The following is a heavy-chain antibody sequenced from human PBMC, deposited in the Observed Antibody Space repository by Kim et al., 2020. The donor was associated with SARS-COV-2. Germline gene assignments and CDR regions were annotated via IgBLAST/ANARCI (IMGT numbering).Heavy chain of an antibody. CDR3: AGGFLEWLLPGYYYGMDV. Sequence: ASVKVSCKASGYTFTSYGISWVRQAPGQGLEWMGWISAYNGNTNYAQKLQGRVTMTTDTSTSTAYMELRSLRSDDTAVYYCAGGFLEWLLPGYYYGMDVWGQGTTVTVSS. D-gene: IGHD3-3*01. V-gene: IGHV1-18*04. J-gene: IGHJ6*02. CDR2: ISAYNGNT. CDR1: GYTFTSYG.